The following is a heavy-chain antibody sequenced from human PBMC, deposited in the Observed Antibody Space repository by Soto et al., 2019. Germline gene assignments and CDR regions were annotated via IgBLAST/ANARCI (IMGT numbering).Heavy chain of an antibody. CDR1: GGSFSGYY. V-gene: IGHV4-34*01. CDR3: AREKWYYDILTGYPNWFDR. J-gene: IGHJ5*02. D-gene: IGHD3-9*01. CDR2: INHSGST. Sequence: SETLSLTCAVYGGSFSGYYWSWIRQPPGKGLEWIGEINHSGSTNYNPSLKSRVTISVDTSKNQFSLKLSSVTAADTAVYYCAREKWYYDILTGYPNWFDRWGQGTLVTVSS.